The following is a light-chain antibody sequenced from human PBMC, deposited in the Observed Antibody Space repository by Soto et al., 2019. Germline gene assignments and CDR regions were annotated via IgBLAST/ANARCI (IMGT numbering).Light chain of an antibody. CDR3: QQYDNWPWT. J-gene: IGKJ1*01. Sequence: DIVLTQSPGTLSLSPGERATLSCRASQSVSSNHLAWYQQKPGQAPRLLIYRASTRATGGPARFSGSGSGAEFTLTISSLQSEDFAVYYCQQYDNWPWTFGRGTKVDI. V-gene: IGKV3-15*01. CDR1: QSVSSN. CDR2: RAS.